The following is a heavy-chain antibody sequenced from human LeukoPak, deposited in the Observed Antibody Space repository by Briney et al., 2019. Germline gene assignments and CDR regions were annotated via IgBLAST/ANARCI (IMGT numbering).Heavy chain of an antibody. CDR2: IYHSGST. D-gene: IGHD2-21*02. J-gene: IGHJ4*02. CDR3: ARGPPYIVVVTAIGFFDY. V-gene: IGHV4-4*02. CDR1: GGSIKSNNW. Sequence: SETLSLTCAVSGGSIKSNNWWSWVRQPPGKGLEWIGEIYHSGSTNYNPSLESRVTVSVDKSKNQFSLDLSSVTAADTAVYYCARGPPYIVVVTAIGFFDYWGQGTLVTVSS.